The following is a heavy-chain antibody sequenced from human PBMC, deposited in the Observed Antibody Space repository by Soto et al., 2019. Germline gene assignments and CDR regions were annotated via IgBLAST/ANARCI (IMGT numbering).Heavy chain of an antibody. CDR1: GFTVSSNY. CDR2: IYSGGST. Sequence: EVQLVESGGGLVQPGGSLRLSCAASGFTVSSNYMSWVRQAPRKGLEWVSVIYSGGSTYYADSVKSRFTISRDNSKNTPYLQMNSLRADDTAVYYGANNGIQICSGDFDYWGQGTLVTVSS. D-gene: IGHD3-10*02. J-gene: IGHJ4*02. CDR3: ANNGIQICSGDFDY. V-gene: IGHV3-66*01.